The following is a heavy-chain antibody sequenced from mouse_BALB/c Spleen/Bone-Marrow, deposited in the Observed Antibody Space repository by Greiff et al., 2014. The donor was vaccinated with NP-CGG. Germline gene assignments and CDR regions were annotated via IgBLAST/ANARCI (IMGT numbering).Heavy chain of an antibody. Sequence: VMLVESGPGLVAPSQSLSITCTVSGFSLTDYGVSWIRQPPGKGLEWLGVIWGGGITYYNSTLKSRLSISKDSSKGQVFLKMNSLQTDDTAMYYCAKHDTTVVVDYWGQGTTLTVSS. CDR1: GFSLTDYG. D-gene: IGHD1-1*01. CDR3: AKHDTTVVVDY. CDR2: IWGGGIT. V-gene: IGHV2-6-5*01. J-gene: IGHJ2*01.